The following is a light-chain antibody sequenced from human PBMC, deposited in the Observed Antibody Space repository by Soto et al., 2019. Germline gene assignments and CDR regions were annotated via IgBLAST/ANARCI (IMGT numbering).Light chain of an antibody. CDR1: QSLLQSNGYNY. CDR2: LGS. Sequence: DIVMTQSPLSLPVTPGEPASISCRSSQSLLQSNGYNYLDWYLQKPGQSPQLLIYLGSYRASGAPDRFSGSGSGTDFTLKISRVEAEDVGVYYCMQALQTPPTFGQGTKVDIK. CDR3: MQALQTPPT. J-gene: IGKJ1*01. V-gene: IGKV2-28*01.